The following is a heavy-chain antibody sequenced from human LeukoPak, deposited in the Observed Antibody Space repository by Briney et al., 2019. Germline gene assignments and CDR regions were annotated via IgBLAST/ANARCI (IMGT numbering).Heavy chain of an antibody. CDR2: IYSGADT. CDR3: ARAQYCSGGSCYSGTLGS. J-gene: IGHJ5*02. CDR1: GFTVSGNY. D-gene: IGHD2-15*01. Sequence: CGSLPLSCAASGFTVSGNYMSWVRQAPGKGLEWVSVIYSGADTYYADSVKGRFTISRHSSQNTVYRQMSSLRAEDTAVYYCARAQYCSGGSCYSGTLGSWGQGNPVSLSS. V-gene: IGHV3-53*04.